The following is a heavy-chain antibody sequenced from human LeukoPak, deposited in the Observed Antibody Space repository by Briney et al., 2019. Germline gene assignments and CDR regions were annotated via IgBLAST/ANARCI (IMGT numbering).Heavy chain of an antibody. CDR1: GGSFSGYY. D-gene: IGHD3-9*01. J-gene: IGHJ4*02. CDR3: ARGNDILTGYYGPTFDY. V-gene: IGHV4-34*01. CDR2: INHSGST. Sequence: PSETLSLTCAVYGGSFSGYYWSWIRQPPGKGLEWIGEINHSGSTNYNPSLKSRVTISVDTSKNQFSLKLSSVTAADTAVYYCARGNDILTGYYGPTFDYWGQGTLVTVSS.